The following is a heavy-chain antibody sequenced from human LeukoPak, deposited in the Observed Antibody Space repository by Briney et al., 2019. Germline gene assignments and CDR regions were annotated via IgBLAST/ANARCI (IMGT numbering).Heavy chain of an antibody. CDR2: ITSSSTYT. Sequence: PGGSLRLSCAASGFSFSSYNMNWVRQTPGKGLEWVSSITSSSTYTFYADSVKGRFTISRDNARNSLYLQMNSLRAEDAAVYYCARDPYSGTYGDTYYYYMDVWGKGTTVTISS. CDR3: ARDPYSGTYGDTYYYYMDV. D-gene: IGHD1-26*01. CDR1: GFSFSSYN. J-gene: IGHJ6*03. V-gene: IGHV3-21*01.